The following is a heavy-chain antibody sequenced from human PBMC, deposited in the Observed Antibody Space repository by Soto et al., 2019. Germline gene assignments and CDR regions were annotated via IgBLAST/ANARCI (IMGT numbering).Heavy chain of an antibody. D-gene: IGHD3-16*01. CDR3: ARGGRDPYNWFDA. J-gene: IGHJ5*02. CDR1: GLTFENFW. V-gene: IGHV3-7*01. CDR2: IKQDGSER. Sequence: EVQLVESGGGLVQPGGSLRISCVVSGLTFENFWMSWVRQARGKGLEWVANIKQDGSERYYLDSVRGRFTISRDNAENSLSLQMHSLRVEDTAVYYCARGGRDPYNWFDAWGQGTLVIVSS.